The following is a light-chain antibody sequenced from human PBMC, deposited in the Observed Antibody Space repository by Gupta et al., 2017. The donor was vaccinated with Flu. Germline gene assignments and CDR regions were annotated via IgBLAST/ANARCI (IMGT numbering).Light chain of an antibody. CDR3: QAWDSGVVV. J-gene: IGLJ2*01. CDR1: KLGDKY. Sequence: SSVLTQPPSVSVFPVQTATITCSGNKLGDKYASWYQHKAGQPPILILYHDAKRPSGIPERFSGSNSGNTATLTVSETQVVDEADYYCQAWDSGVVVFGGGTKLTVL. CDR2: HDA. V-gene: IGLV3-1*01.